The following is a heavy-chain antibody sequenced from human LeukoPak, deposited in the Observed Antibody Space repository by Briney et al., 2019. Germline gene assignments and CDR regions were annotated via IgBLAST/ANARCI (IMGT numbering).Heavy chain of an antibody. J-gene: IGHJ6*03. CDR1: GFTFSSYA. CDR2: ISGIGSST. Sequence: GGSLRLSCEASGFTFSSYAMSWVRQAPGKGLEWVSSISGIGSSTFDADSVKGRFTISRDNSKNTLNLQMNSLRADDTAVYYCARSRDDILTGYIYYYYMDVWGKGTTVTVSS. CDR3: ARSRDDILTGYIYYYYMDV. V-gene: IGHV3-23*01. D-gene: IGHD3-9*01.